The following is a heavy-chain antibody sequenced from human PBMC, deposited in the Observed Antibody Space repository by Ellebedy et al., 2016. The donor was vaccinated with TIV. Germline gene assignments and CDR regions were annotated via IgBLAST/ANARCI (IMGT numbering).Heavy chain of an antibody. CDR2: MNPNSGNT. V-gene: IGHV1-8*01. CDR1: GYTFTSYD. D-gene: IGHD6-13*01. CDR3: ARVLSSSWLGGGMDV. Sequence: ASVKVSXXASGYTFTSYDINWVRQATGQGLEWMGWMNPNSGNTGYAQKFQGRVTMTRNTSISTAYMELSSLRSEDTAVYYCARVLSSSWLGGGMDVWGQGTTVTVSS. J-gene: IGHJ6*02.